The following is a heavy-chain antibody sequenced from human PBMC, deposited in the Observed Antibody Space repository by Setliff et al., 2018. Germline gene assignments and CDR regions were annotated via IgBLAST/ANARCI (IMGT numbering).Heavy chain of an antibody. CDR2: ILDDGVKK. J-gene: IGHJ4*02. V-gene: IGHV3-30*03. CDR1: GFTFSTYR. Sequence: PGESLRLSCAASGFTFSTYRMHWVRQAPGKGLEWVAVILDDGVKKYHADPVKGRFTISRDNSKNTLYLQMNSLRPEDTAVYYCARTCSGSGCYAGLESWGQGTPVTVSS. CDR3: ARTCSGSGCYAGLES. D-gene: IGHD2-15*01.